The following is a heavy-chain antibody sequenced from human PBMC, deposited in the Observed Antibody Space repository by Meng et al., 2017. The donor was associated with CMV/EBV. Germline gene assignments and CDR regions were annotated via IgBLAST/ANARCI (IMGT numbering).Heavy chain of an antibody. CDR2: INSDGSST. CDR3: ARGEYYYESSGTDY. V-gene: IGHV3-74*01. D-gene: IGHD3-22*01. Sequence: ASGFTFSSYWMHWVRQAPGKGLVWVSRINSDGSSTSYADSVKGRFTIYRDNAKNALYLQMNSLRAEDTGVYYCARGEYYYESSGTDYWGQGTLVTVSS. J-gene: IGHJ4*02. CDR1: GFTFSSYW.